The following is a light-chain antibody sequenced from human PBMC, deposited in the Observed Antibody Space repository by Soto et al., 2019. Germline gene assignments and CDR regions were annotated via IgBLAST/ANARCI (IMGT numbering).Light chain of an antibody. CDR1: QGIGTH. J-gene: IGKJ2*01. Sequence: EIVVTQSPGPLSVSPAARATLSCRASQGIGTHLPWCQQRPGQAPRLRMYAASSMATDIPARLAGRGSGTEFTLSISSLQSEDFAVYFCQQYNNCPLYTFGQGTKVEI. CDR2: AAS. CDR3: QQYNNCPLYT. V-gene: IGKV3-15*01.